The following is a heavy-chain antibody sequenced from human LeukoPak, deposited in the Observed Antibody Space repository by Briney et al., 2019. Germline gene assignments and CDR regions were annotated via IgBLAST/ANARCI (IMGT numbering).Heavy chain of an antibody. CDR1: GFTVSNNY. V-gene: IGHV3-66*01. CDR2: IYSGGST. D-gene: IGHD3-3*01. CDR3: ARIECYDFWSGCSRYYFDY. J-gene: IGHJ4*02. Sequence: VQPGGSLRLSCAASGFTVSNNYMSWVRQAPGKRLEWVSVIYSGGSTYYADSVKGRFTISRDNSKNTLYLQMNSLRAEDTAVYYCARIECYDFWSGCSRYYFDYWGQGTLVTVSS.